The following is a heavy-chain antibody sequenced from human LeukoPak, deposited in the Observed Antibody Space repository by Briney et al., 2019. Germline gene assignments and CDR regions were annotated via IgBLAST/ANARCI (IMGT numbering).Heavy chain of an antibody. Sequence: SETLSLTCTVSGGSISSSSYYRGWIRQPPGKGLEWIGSIYYSGSTYYNPSLKSRVTISVDTSKNQFSLKLSSVTAADTAVYYCARPAYGGNSGGDFQHWGQGTLVTVSS. J-gene: IGHJ1*01. V-gene: IGHV4-39*01. CDR1: GGSISSSSYY. CDR3: ARPAYGGNSGGDFQH. D-gene: IGHD4-17*01. CDR2: IYYSGST.